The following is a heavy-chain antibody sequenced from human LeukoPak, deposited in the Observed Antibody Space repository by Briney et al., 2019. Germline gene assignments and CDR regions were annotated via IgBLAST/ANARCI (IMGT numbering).Heavy chain of an antibody. D-gene: IGHD6-13*01. CDR1: GGSISSYY. CDR2: IYYSGST. CDR3: ARDPGAIAAAGTGFDY. Sequence: SETLSLTCTVSGGSISSYYWSWIRQPPGKGLEWIGYIYYSGSTNYNPSLKSRVTISVDTSKNQFSLKLSSVTAADTAVYYCARDPGAIAAAGTGFDYWGQGTLVTVSS. J-gene: IGHJ4*02. V-gene: IGHV4-59*01.